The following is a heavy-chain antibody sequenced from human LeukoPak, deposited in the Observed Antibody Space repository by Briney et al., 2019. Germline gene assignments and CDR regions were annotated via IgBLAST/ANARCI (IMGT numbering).Heavy chain of an antibody. CDR2: IRYDGSNK. V-gene: IGHV3-30*02. CDR1: GFTFSSYA. D-gene: IGHD5-24*01. Sequence: GGSLRLSCAASGFTFSSYAMSWVRQAPGKGLEWVAFIRYDGSNKDYADSVKGRFTISRDNSKNTLYLQMNSLRAEDTAVYYCAKDGYNYSDYWGQGTLVTVSS. J-gene: IGHJ4*02. CDR3: AKDGYNYSDY.